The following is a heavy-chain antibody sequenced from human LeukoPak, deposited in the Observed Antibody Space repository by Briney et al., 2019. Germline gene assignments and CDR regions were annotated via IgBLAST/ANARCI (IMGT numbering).Heavy chain of an antibody. V-gene: IGHV3-23*01. CDR1: GFTFSSYT. Sequence: GGSLRLSCAASGFTFSSYTMSWVRQAPGQGLEWVSTISGSGGSTHYADSVKGRFTISRDNSENTLYLQVNSLRAEDTAVYYCAKEMSTWDYWGQGTLVTVSS. CDR2: ISGSGGST. CDR3: AKEMSTWDY. J-gene: IGHJ4*02.